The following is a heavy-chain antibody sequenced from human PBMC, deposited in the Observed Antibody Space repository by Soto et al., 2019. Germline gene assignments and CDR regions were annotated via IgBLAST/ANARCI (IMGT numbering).Heavy chain of an antibody. CDR1: GFTFSSFG. CDR3: ASDITSNHYSDY. CDR2: IWNTGRGQ. J-gene: IGHJ4*02. V-gene: IGHV3-33*01. Sequence: QGQLVESGGGVVQPGTSLRLSCAASGFTFSSFGMHWVRQSPGTGLALVAFIWNTGRGQFYAESVKGRFTISRDNSKNTLYLQMNSLRDEDTAVYRCASDITSNHYSDYWGQVTLVTVSS. D-gene: IGHD1-20*01.